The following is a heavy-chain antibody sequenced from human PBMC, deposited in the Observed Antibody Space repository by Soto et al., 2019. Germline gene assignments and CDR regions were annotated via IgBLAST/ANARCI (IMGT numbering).Heavy chain of an antibody. CDR1: GGTFSIYT. V-gene: IGHV1-69*12. CDR2: IIPIFNTA. CDR3: ERWDAYGGNSADY. Sequence: QVQLVQSWAEVKKPGSSVKVSCKASGGTFSIYTITWVRQAPGQGLEWMGGIIPIFNTAKYAQKFQGRVAITADESTTTAYMELSSLRSEDKAVYYCERWDAYGGNSADYWGQGNLVSVSS. D-gene: IGHD4-17*01. J-gene: IGHJ4*02.